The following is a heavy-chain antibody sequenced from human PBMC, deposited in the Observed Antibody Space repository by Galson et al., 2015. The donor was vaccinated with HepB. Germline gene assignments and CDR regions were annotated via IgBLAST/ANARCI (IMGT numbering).Heavy chain of an antibody. V-gene: IGHV1-46*01. CDR3: ARGGGSHFLGYYFDY. Sequence: SVKVSCKASGYTFTSNYIYWLRQAPGQGLEWVGRINPSGLSTTYAQRFQGRVTMTRDTSTSTVYMELRSLTSDDTAVYYCARGGGSHFLGYYFDYWGQGTLVTVSS. J-gene: IGHJ4*02. CDR2: INPSGLST. CDR1: GYTFTSNY. D-gene: IGHD3-10*01.